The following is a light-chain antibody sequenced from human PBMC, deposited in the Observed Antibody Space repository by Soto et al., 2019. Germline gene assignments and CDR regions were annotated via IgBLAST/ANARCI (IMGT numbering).Light chain of an antibody. V-gene: IGLV2-11*01. CDR1: SGDIGGYNY. Sequence: QSALTQPRSVSGSPGQSVTISCTGASGDIGGYNYVSWYQHHPGKAPKLIIFDVNKRPSGVPDRFSGSKSGNTASLTISGLQPEDEADYYCSSKSSGSTPMLFGGGTKLTVL. J-gene: IGLJ2*01. CDR3: SSKSSGSTPML. CDR2: DVN.